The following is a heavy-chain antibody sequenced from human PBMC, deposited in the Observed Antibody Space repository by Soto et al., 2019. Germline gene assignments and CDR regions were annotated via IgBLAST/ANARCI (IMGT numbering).Heavy chain of an antibody. CDR1: GFTFSRHW. CDR2: VNDDGSST. Sequence: PGGSLILSCGSSGFTFSRHWMHWVRHAPGKGLVWVARVNDDGSSTAYGDSVRGRFTISRDNAKNALYLQMDSLKTEDTAVYYCARDLITASGGPNWYFDLWGRGTLVTVSS. J-gene: IGHJ2*01. CDR3: ARDLITASGGPNWYFDL. V-gene: IGHV3-74*01. D-gene: IGHD1-20*01.